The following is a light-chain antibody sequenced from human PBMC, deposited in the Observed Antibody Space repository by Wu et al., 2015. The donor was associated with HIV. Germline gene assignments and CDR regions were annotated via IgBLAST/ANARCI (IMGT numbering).Light chain of an antibody. Sequence: IRITQSPSSLSASTGDRVTITCRASQSISSWLAWYQQKPGKAPKLLIYKASSLESGVPSRFSGSGSGTEFTLTISSLQPDDFATYYCQQYNSYSYSFGQGTKLEIK. CDR1: QSISSW. V-gene: IGKV1-5*03. J-gene: IGKJ2*03. CDR3: QQYNSYSYS. CDR2: KAS.